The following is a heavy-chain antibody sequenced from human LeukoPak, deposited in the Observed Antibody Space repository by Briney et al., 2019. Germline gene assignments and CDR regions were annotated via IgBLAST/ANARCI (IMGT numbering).Heavy chain of an antibody. CDR1: GYSFTSYW. D-gene: IGHD3-22*01. V-gene: IGHV5-51*01. J-gene: IGHJ4*02. CDR3: ARPYYYDSSGYGPLDY. CDR2: IYPGDSDT. Sequence: GESLKVSCKGSGYSFTSYWIGWVRQMPGKGLEWMGIIYPGDSDTRYSPSFQGQVTISADKSISTAYLQWSSLKASDTAMYYCARPYYYDSSGYGPLDYWGQGTLVTVSS.